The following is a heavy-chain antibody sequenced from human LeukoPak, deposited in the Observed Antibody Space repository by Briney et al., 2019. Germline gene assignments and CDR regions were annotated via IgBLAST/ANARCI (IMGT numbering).Heavy chain of an antibody. CDR3: ARDSSGYSPFDY. CDR1: GFTFSSYE. J-gene: IGHJ4*02. Sequence: PGGSLRLSCAASGFTFSSYEMNWVRQAPGKGLEWVSSISSSSSYIYYADSVKGRFTISRDNAKNSLYLQMNSLRAEDTAVYYCARDSSGYSPFDYWGQGTLVTVSS. V-gene: IGHV3-21*01. D-gene: IGHD3-22*01. CDR2: ISSSSSYI.